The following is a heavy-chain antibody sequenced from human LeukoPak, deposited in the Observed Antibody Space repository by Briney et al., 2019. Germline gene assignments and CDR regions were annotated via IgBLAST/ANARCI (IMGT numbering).Heavy chain of an antibody. D-gene: IGHD3-10*01. CDR3: AKDGNELNFDYMDV. CDR2: ISGSGGST. CDR1: GFTFSSYA. V-gene: IGHV3-23*01. J-gene: IGHJ6*03. Sequence: GGSLRLSCAAYGFTFSSYAMSWVRQAPGKGLEWVSAISGSGGSTYYADSVKGRFTISRDNSKNTLYLQMNSLRAEDTAVYYCAKDGNELNFDYMDVWGKGTTVTVSS.